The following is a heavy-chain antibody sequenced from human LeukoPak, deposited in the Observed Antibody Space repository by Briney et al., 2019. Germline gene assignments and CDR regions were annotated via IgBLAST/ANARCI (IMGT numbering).Heavy chain of an antibody. D-gene: IGHD5-24*01. CDR2: IYHSGST. CDR3: ARGAGRWLQSGFDY. Sequence: SETLSLTCTVSGGSISSGDYYWSWIRQPPGKGLEWIGYIYHSGSTYYNPSLKSRVTLSVDTSKNQFSLKLSSVTAADTAVYYCARGAGRWLQSGFDYWGQGTLVTVSS. CDR1: GGSISSGDYY. J-gene: IGHJ4*02. V-gene: IGHV4-30-4*01.